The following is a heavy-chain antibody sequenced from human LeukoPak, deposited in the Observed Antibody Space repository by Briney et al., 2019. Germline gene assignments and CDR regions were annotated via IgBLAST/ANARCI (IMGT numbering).Heavy chain of an antibody. CDR1: GGSVSSDY. CDR2: IYHPTTT. D-gene: IGHD6-19*01. V-gene: IGHV4-59*02. Sequence: SETLSLTCTVSGGSVSSDYWSWIRQSPGTGLEWIGYIYHPTTTNYNPSLKSRVTMSLDTSKNHFSLDLTSVTGADTAVYFCATGHSSGWFDYWGQGTLVTVSS. J-gene: IGHJ4*02. CDR3: ATGHSSGWFDY.